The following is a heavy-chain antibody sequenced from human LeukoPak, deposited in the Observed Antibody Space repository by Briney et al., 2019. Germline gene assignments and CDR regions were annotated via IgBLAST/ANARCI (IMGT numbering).Heavy chain of an antibody. CDR1: VGSIGTGGYS. CDR2: IYHSGST. CDR3: ARGDSGYEEGNWFDP. D-gene: IGHD5-12*01. Sequence: SETLSLTCAVSVGSIGTGGYSWSWIRQPPGKGLEWIGYIYHSGSTSYNPSLKSRVTISVDRSKNQFSLKLSSVTAADTAVYYCARGDSGYEEGNWFDPWGQGTLVTVSS. V-gene: IGHV4-30-2*01. J-gene: IGHJ5*02.